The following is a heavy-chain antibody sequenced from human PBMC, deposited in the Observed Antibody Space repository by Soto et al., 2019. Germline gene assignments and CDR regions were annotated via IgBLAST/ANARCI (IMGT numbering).Heavy chain of an antibody. Sequence: SLKVSCKASGGTFSSYAISWVRQAPGQGLEWMGGIIPIFGTANYAQKFQGRVTITADESTSTAHKELSSLRSEDTAVYYCARCKYSIQLIGHDYYYGMDVWGEGTTVTVS. J-gene: IGHJ6*02. CDR3: ARCKYSIQLIGHDYYYGMDV. D-gene: IGHD4-4*01. V-gene: IGHV1-69*13. CDR1: GGTFSSYA. CDR2: IIPIFGTA.